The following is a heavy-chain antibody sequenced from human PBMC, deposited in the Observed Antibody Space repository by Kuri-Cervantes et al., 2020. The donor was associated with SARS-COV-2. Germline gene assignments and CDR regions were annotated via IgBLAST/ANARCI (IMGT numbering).Heavy chain of an antibody. CDR1: GYTFTSYD. Sequence: ASVKVSCKASGYTFTSYDINWVRQATGQGLEWMGWTNPNSGNTGYAQKFQGRVTITTDESTSTAYMELSSLRSEDTAVYYCAREERTGTMGGYWGQGTLVTVSS. CDR3: AREERTGTMGGY. J-gene: IGHJ4*02. V-gene: IGHV1-8*03. D-gene: IGHD1-14*01. CDR2: TNPNSGNT.